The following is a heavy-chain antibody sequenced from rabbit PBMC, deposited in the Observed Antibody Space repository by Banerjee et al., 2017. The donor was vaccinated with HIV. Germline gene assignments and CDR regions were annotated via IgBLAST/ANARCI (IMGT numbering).Heavy chain of an antibody. CDR1: GFSFSSYW. J-gene: IGHJ3*01. CDR2: IDDGSSGST. Sequence: QSLEESGGDLVKPGASLTLTCTASGFSFSSYWMCWVRQAPGKGLEWIASIDDGSSGSTYYASWAKGRATISKTSSTTVTLQMTSLTAADTATYFCARGATTTRLDLWGPGTLVTVS. CDR3: ARGATTTRLDL. V-gene: IGHV1S40*01. D-gene: IGHD2-1*01.